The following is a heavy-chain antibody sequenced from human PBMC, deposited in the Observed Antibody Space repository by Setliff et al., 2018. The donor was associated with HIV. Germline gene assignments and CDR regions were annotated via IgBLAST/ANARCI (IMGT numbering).Heavy chain of an antibody. D-gene: IGHD3-16*02. J-gene: IGHJ4*02. CDR3: ARAAPYYDYVWGSYRHFDY. V-gene: IGHV4-31*03. CDR2: IYNTGST. Sequence: TLSLTCTVTGGSISSGGFYWTWIRQHPGKGLEWIGYIYNTGSTYHSPSLESRVTISIDTSKNQFSLKLSSVTAADTAVYFCARAAPYYDYVWGSYRHFDYWGQGTLVTVSS. CDR1: GGSISSGGFY.